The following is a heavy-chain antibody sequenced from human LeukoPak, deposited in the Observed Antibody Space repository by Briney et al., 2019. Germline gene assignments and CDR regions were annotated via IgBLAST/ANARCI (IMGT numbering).Heavy chain of an antibody. CDR3: AKGIEWELPAHFDY. J-gene: IGHJ4*02. V-gene: IGHV3-9*01. Sequence: GRSLRLSCAASGFTFDDYAMHWVRQAPGKGLEWVSGISWNSGSIGYANSVKGRFTISRDNAKNSLYLQMNSLRAEDTALYYCAKGIEWELPAHFDYWGQGTLVTVSS. D-gene: IGHD1-26*01. CDR2: ISWNSGSI. CDR1: GFTFDDYA.